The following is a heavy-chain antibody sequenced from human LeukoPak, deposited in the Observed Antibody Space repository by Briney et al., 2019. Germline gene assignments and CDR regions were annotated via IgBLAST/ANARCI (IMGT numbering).Heavy chain of an antibody. D-gene: IGHD3-16*02. V-gene: IGHV4-59*01. CDR1: GGSFSTNY. CDR3: AGAVISFAGLIAKGFDS. J-gene: IGHJ4*02. CDR2: IYYSGFT. Sequence: LETLCDTRTVSGGSFSTNYWIWIRQPPGKGLEWIGYIYYSGFTDYNPSLKSRVTMSVDTSKNQFSLKLSSVTAEDTAVYFCAGAVISFAGLIAKGFDSWGQGTTVTISS.